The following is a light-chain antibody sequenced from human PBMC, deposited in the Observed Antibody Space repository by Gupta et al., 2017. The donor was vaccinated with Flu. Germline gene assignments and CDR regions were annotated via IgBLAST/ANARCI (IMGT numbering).Light chain of an antibody. V-gene: IGKV3-20*01. CDR2: GAS. Sequence: EIVLTQSPGTLSLSPGERATLSCRASQSVSSSYLAWYQQNPGQAPRLLIYGASSRATGIPDRFSGSGSGTDFTLTISRLEPEDFAVYYCQQDGSSPITFGQGTLMEIK. J-gene: IGKJ5*01. CDR3: QQDGSSPIT. CDR1: QSVSSSY.